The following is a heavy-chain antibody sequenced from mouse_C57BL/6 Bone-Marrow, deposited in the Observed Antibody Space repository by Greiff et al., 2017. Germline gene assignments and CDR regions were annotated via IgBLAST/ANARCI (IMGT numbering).Heavy chain of an antibody. CDR3: AREPIYYYGSSPYYYAMDY. CDR2: IDPNSGGT. D-gene: IGHD1-1*01. CDR1: GYTFTSYW. V-gene: IGHV1-72*01. J-gene: IGHJ4*01. Sequence: QVQLQQPGAELVKPGASVKLSCKASGYTFTSYWMHWVKPRPGRGLEWIGRIDPNSGGTKYNEKFKSKATLTVDKPSSTAYMQLSSLTSEDSAVYYCAREPIYYYGSSPYYYAMDYWGQGTSVTVSS.